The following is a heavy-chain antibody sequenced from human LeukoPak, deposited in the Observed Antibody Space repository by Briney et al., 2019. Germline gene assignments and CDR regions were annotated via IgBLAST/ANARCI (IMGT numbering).Heavy chain of an antibody. CDR3: ARASRTSFDY. CDR2: IYTSGST. CDR1: GGSISSGSYY. J-gene: IGHJ4*02. V-gene: IGHV4-61*02. D-gene: IGHD2-2*01. Sequence: SETLSLTCTVSGGSISSGSYYWSWIRQPAGKGLEWLGRIYTSGSTNYNPSLKSRVTISEDTSKNQFSLKLSAVPAADTVVYYCARASRTSFDYWGQGTLVTVSS.